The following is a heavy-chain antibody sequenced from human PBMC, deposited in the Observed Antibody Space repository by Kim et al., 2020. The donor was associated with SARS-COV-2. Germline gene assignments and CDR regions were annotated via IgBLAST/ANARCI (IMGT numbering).Heavy chain of an antibody. CDR2: FYTSGNT. D-gene: IGHD3-10*01. CDR3: VRHGSWFDP. Sequence: SETLSLTCTVSGAPVTTYYWTWIRQSAGKGLEWIGRFYTSGNTTYNPSLKSRVTMSLNTSKNHLYLNLSSVTAADTAVYYCVRHGSWFDPWGQGIAVTVSA. J-gene: IGHJ5*02. V-gene: IGHV4-4*07. CDR1: GAPVTTYY.